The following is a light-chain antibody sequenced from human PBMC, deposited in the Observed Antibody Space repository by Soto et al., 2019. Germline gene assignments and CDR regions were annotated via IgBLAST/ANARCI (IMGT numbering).Light chain of an antibody. J-gene: IGLJ1*01. CDR1: SSDVGSYNL. CDR2: EGS. Sequence: QSALTQPASVSGSPGQSIPISCTGTSSDVGSYNLVSWYQHHPGKAPKLMIYEGSKRPSGVSNRFSGSKSGNTASLTISGLQDEDEAYYYCCSYAGSSTYVFGTGTKLTVL. V-gene: IGLV2-23*01. CDR3: CSYAGSSTYV.